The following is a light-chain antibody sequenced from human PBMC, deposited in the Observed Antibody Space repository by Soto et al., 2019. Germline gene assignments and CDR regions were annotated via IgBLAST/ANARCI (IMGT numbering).Light chain of an antibody. V-gene: IGLV2-23*02. CDR2: EVS. CDR1: SSDVGSYNL. Sequence: QSALTQPASVSGSPGQSTTFSCTGTSSDVGSYNLVSWYQQHPGKAPKLIIYEVSKRPSGVSNRFSGSKSGNTASLTISGLRAEDEADYYCCSYADDNIFYVFGSGTQLTVL. J-gene: IGLJ1*01. CDR3: CSYADDNIFYV.